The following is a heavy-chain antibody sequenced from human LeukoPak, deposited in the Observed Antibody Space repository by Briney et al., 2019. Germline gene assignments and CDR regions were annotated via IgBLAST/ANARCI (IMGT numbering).Heavy chain of an antibody. V-gene: IGHV3-23*01. Sequence: SGGSLRLSGAASGFTFSSYAMSWVRQAPGKGLEWVSGISGSGDNTYYADSVKGRFTISRDNSKNTLYVQVNSLGTEDTAAYYCAKGSYYDSSGSFYFDYWGQGTLVTVSS. CDR3: AKGSYYDSSGSFYFDY. CDR2: ISGSGDNT. CDR1: GFTFSSYA. J-gene: IGHJ4*02. D-gene: IGHD3-22*01.